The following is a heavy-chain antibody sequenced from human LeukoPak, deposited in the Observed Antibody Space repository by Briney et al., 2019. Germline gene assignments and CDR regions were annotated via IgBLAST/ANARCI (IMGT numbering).Heavy chain of an antibody. V-gene: IGHV3-23*01. D-gene: IGHD5-18*01. CDR2: ISGSGGST. CDR1: GFLLSSYA. J-gene: IGHJ4*02. Sequence: GSLRLSCAASGFLLSSYAMSWVRQAPGKGLDWVSAISGSGGSTYYADSVKGRFTISRDNSKNTLYLQMNSLRAEDTAVYYCAKVPSDTAMVFDYWGQGTLVTVSS. CDR3: AKVPSDTAMVFDY.